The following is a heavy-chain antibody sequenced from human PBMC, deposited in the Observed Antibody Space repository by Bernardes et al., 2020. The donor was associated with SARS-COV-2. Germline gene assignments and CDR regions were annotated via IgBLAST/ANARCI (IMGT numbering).Heavy chain of an antibody. J-gene: IGHJ3*02. CDR3: ARDDRYSSGQPHAFDI. CDR2: IWYDGSNK. CDR1: GFTFSSYG. D-gene: IGHD6-19*01. V-gene: IGHV3-33*01. Sequence: GGSLRLSCAASGFTFSSYGMHWVRQAPGKGLEWVAVIWYDGSNKYYVDSVKGRFTISRDNSKNTLYLQMNSLRVEDTAVYYCARDDRYSSGQPHAFDIWGQGTLVTVSS.